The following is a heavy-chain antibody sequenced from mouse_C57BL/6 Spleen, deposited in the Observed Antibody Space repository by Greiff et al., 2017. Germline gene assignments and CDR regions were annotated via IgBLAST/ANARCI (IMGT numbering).Heavy chain of an antibody. J-gene: IGHJ3*01. Sequence: EVQLQQSGPELVKPGASVTISCKASGYTFTDYYMNWVKQSHGKSLEWIGDINPNNGGTSYNQKFKGKATLTVDKSSSTAYMELRSLTSEDSAVYYCARAGYYGSSSAWFAYWGQGTLVTVSA. D-gene: IGHD1-1*01. V-gene: IGHV1-26*01. CDR3: ARAGYYGSSSAWFAY. CDR1: GYTFTDYY. CDR2: INPNNGGT.